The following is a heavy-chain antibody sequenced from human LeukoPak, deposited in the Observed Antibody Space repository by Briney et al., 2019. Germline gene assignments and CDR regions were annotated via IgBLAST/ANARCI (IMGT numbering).Heavy chain of an antibody. D-gene: IGHD3-10*01. V-gene: IGHV4-4*07. J-gene: IGHJ5*02. CDR3: ARLWFGAFQNWFDP. CDR1: GGSISSYY. Sequence: PSETLSLTCTVSGGSISSYYWSWIRQPAGKGLEWIGRIYTSGSTNYNPSLKSRVTMSVDTSKNQFSLKLSSVTAADTAVYYCARLWFGAFQNWFDPWGQGTLVTVSS. CDR2: IYTSGST.